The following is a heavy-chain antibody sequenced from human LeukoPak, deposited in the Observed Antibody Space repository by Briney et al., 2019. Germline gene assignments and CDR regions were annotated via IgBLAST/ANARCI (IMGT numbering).Heavy chain of an antibody. D-gene: IGHD4-17*01. V-gene: IGHV3-53*01. CDR2: IYSGGDT. Sequence: NYMSWVRQAPGKGLEWVSVIYSGGDTYYADSVKGRFTISRDNSKNTLYLQMNTLRAEDTAVYYCARRAGEYSHPYDYWGQGTLVTVSS. CDR1: NY. CDR3: ARRAGEYSHPYDY. J-gene: IGHJ4*02.